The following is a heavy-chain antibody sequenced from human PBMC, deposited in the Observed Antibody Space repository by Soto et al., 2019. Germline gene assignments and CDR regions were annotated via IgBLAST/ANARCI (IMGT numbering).Heavy chain of an antibody. Sequence: GGSLRLSCAASGFTFSSYAMSWVRQAPGKGLEWVSAISGSGGSTYYADSVKGRFTISRDNSKNTLYLQMNSLRAEDTAVYYCAKVTYYDFWSDKITGHYYYMDVRGKGTTVTVSS. J-gene: IGHJ6*03. CDR1: GFTFSSYA. CDR2: ISGSGGST. D-gene: IGHD3-3*01. CDR3: AKVTYYDFWSDKITGHYYYMDV. V-gene: IGHV3-23*01.